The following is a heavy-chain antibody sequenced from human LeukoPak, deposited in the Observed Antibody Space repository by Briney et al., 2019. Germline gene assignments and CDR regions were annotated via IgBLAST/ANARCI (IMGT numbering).Heavy chain of an antibody. Sequence: PGGSLRLSCAASGFTFRSYDMHWVRQATGKGLEWVSAIGTAGDTYYPGSVKGRFTISRENAKNSLYLQMNSLRAGDTAVYYCARVRRGYYYYGMDVWGQGTTVTVSS. CDR2: IGTAGDT. J-gene: IGHJ6*02. CDR3: ARVRRGYYYYGMDV. V-gene: IGHV3-13*01. CDR1: GFTFRSYD.